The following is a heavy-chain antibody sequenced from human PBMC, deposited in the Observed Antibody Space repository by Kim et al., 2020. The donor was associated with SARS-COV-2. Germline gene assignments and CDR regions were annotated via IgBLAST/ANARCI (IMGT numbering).Heavy chain of an antibody. Sequence: SETLSLTCTVSGGSISSGGYYWSWIRQHPGKGLEWIGYIYYSGSTYYNPSLKSRVTISVDTSKNQFSLKLSSVTAADTAVYYCARVPRDYGDGGPPYWGQGTLVTVSS. CDR3: ARVPRDYGDGGPPY. D-gene: IGHD4-17*01. J-gene: IGHJ4*02. CDR1: GGSISSGGYY. CDR2: IYYSGST. V-gene: IGHV4-31*03.